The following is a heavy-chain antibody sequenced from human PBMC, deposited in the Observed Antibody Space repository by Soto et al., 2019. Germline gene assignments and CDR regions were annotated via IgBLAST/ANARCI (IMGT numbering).Heavy chain of an antibody. CDR3: GDVFDL. V-gene: IGHV3-74*01. CDR1: GLHVSNSV. D-gene: IGHD3-16*01. Sequence: GGSLRLSCAASGLHVSNSVMHWVRQAPGKGLVWLSGINNDGSATFYADSVKGRFTISRDNTKNTLFLQMNSLRADDTAVYYCGDVFDLWGRGTLVTVSS. J-gene: IGHJ2*01. CDR2: INNDGSAT.